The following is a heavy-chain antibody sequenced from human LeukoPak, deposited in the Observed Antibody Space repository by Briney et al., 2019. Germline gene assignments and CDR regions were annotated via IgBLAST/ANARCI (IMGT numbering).Heavy chain of an antibody. Sequence: GGSLRLSCAASGFTFSSYEMNWVRQAPGKGLEWVSYNSSSGSTIYYADSVKGRFTISRDNAKNSLYLQMNSLRAEDTAVYYCARDLPRGGSYYFDYWGQGTLVTVSS. J-gene: IGHJ4*02. D-gene: IGHD3-16*01. CDR3: ARDLPRGGSYYFDY. CDR2: NSSSGSTI. CDR1: GFTFSSYE. V-gene: IGHV3-48*03.